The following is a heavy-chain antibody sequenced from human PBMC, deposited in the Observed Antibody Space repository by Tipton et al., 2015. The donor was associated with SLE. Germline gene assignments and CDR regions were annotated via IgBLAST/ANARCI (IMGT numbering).Heavy chain of an antibody. V-gene: IGHV4-39*07. J-gene: IGHJ6*03. Sequence: TLSLTCSVSSGSISSTSYWGWIRLAPGKGLEWIGSISYSGRTFHNPSLRSPVTMSVDTSKSQFSLRLASVTAADTAVYYCARMGRLSPGTTSFHCYMDVWGKGTSVAGS. D-gene: IGHD1/OR15-1a*01. CDR1: SGSISSTSY. CDR3: ARMGRLSPGTTSFHCYMDV. CDR2: ISYSGRT.